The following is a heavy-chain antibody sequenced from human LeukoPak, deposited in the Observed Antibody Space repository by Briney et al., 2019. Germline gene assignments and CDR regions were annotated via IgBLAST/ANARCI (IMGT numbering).Heavy chain of an antibody. J-gene: IGHJ6*03. CDR2: ISSSGSTI. D-gene: IGHD2-2*01. Sequence: PGGSLRLSCAASGFTFSDYYMSWIRQAPGKGLEWVSYISSSGSTIYYADSVKGRFTISRDNAKNSLYLQMNSLKTEDTAVYYCTRRGIVVVPANAYYYYYYMDVWGKGTTVTVSS. V-gene: IGHV3-11*01. CDR1: GFTFSDYY. CDR3: TRRGIVVVPANAYYYYYYMDV.